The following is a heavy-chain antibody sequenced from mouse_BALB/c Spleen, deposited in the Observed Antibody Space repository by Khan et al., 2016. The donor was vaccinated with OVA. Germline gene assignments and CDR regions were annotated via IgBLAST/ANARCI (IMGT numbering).Heavy chain of an antibody. V-gene: IGHV2-6-1*01. D-gene: IGHD2-10*01. Sequence: QVQLQQSGPGLVAPSQSLSITCTISGFSLTNYGVHWVRQPPGKGLEWLGVIWSDGSTTYNSTLKSRLSISKDNFRSQVFLKMNSLQTDDTAMYYCARQPYYHYNIMDYWGQGTSVTVSS. CDR2: IWSDGST. CDR3: ARQPYYHYNIMDY. J-gene: IGHJ4*01. CDR1: GFSLTNYG.